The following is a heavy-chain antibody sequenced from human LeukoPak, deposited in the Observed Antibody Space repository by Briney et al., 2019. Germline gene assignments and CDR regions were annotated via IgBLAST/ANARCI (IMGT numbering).Heavy chain of an antibody. CDR3: ARAFQLAFDY. CDR2: IYSGGST. Sequence: AGGSLRLSCAASGFTVSSDYMSWVRQAPGKWLEWVSVIYSGGSTYYADSVKGRFTISRDNSRNTLYLQMNSLRAEDTAVYYCARAFQLAFDYWGQGTLVTVSS. V-gene: IGHV3-53*01. CDR1: GFTVSSDY. J-gene: IGHJ4*02.